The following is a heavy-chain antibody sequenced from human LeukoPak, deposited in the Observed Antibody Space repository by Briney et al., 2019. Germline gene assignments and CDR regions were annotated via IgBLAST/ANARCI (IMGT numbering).Heavy chain of an antibody. CDR1: GFTVSGNY. J-gene: IGHJ4*02. Sequence: GGSLRLSCAASGFTVSGNYMTWVRQAPGKGLEWVSIIYAGGMTYYADSVKGRFTISRDNSKNMLYLQMNSLRAADTAVYYCARGTSRTSPLSGYYRGYFDYWGQGTLVTVSS. D-gene: IGHD3-3*01. CDR3: ARGTSRTSPLSGYYRGYFDY. CDR2: IYAGGMT. V-gene: IGHV3-66*02.